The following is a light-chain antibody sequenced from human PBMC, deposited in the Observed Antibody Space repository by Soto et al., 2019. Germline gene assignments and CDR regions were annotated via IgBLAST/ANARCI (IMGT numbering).Light chain of an antibody. J-gene: IGKJ5*01. Sequence: ALLTASFEDRLTITSRAIQVISSYVAWYQQIPGKSPKLLSYAASTLQSGVPSRFSGSGSGTEFTLTISWLQPEDFATYYRQQLNSYPLSITCGRRTRLEIK. CDR3: QQLNSYPLSIT. V-gene: IGKV1-9*01. CDR2: AAS. CDR1: QVISSY.